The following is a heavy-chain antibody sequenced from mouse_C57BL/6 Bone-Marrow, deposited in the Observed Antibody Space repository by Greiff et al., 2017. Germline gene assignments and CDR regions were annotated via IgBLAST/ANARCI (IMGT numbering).Heavy chain of an antibody. CDR2: IYIGNGYT. Sequence: EVQLQQSGAELVRPGSSVKMSCKTSGYTFTSYGLNWVKQRPGQGLEWIGYIYIGNGYTAYNEKFKGKATLTSDTSSSTAYMQLSSLTSEDSAIYFCAREGATAWYFDVWGTGTTVTVSS. J-gene: IGHJ1*03. CDR3: AREGATAWYFDV. V-gene: IGHV1-58*01. D-gene: IGHD1-2*01. CDR1: GYTFTSYG.